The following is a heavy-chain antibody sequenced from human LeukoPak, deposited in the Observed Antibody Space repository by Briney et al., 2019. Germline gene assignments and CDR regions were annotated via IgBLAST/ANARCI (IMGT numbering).Heavy chain of an antibody. CDR2: ISGSGGST. J-gene: IGHJ5*02. V-gene: IGHV3-23*01. Sequence: TGGSLRLSCAASGFTVSSNYMSWVRQAPGKGLEWVSAISGSGGSTYYADSVKGRFTTSRDNSKNTLYLQMNSLRAEDTAVYYCARGSYYSEVDWFDPWGQGTLVTVSS. CDR3: ARGSYYSEVDWFDP. CDR1: GFTVSSNY. D-gene: IGHD3-10*01.